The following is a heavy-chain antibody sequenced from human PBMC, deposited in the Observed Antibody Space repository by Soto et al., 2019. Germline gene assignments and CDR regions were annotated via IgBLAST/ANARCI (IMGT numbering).Heavy chain of an antibody. Sequence: GGSLRLSCAASGFTFSSYSMNWVRQAPGKGLEWVSSISSSGGSIYYADSVKGRFTISRDNSKNTLYLQMNSLRAEDTAVYYCARDGIEYSGYDIDYWGQGTLVTVSS. J-gene: IGHJ4*02. V-gene: IGHV3-21*01. CDR3: ARDGIEYSGYDIDY. CDR2: ISSSGGSI. CDR1: GFTFSSYS. D-gene: IGHD5-12*01.